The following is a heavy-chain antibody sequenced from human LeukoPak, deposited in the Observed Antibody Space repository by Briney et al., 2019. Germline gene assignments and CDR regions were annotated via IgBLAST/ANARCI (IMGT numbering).Heavy chain of an antibody. CDR3: ARQKDYGDYIVSFDR. D-gene: IGHD4-17*01. CDR1: GYSFTNYW. V-gene: IGHV5-51*01. CDR2: IFPGYSDT. Sequence: GESLKISCKGSGYSFTNYWIGWVRQMPGKGLEGMGIIFPGYSDTRFSPSFQGQVTISADKSIRNAYLQWSRLTASDTAMYYCARQKDYGDYIVSFDRWGQGTMVTVSS. J-gene: IGHJ4*02.